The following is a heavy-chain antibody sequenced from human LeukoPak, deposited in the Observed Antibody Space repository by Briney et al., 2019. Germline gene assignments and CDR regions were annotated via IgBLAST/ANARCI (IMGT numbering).Heavy chain of an antibody. V-gene: IGHV3-15*01. CDR2: NKSKTDGGTT. J-gene: IGHJ4*02. CDR3: TTRGGSYTPFDY. CDR1: GFTFSNAW. D-gene: IGHD1-26*01. Sequence: PGGSLRLSCAASGFTFSNAWMSWVRQAPGKGLEWVGRNKSKTDGGTTDYAAPVKGRFTISRDDSKNTLYLQMNSLKTEDTAVYYCTTRGGSYTPFDYWGQGTLVTVSS.